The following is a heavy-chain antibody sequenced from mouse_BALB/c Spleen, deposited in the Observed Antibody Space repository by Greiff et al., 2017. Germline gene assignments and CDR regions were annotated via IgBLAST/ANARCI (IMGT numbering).Heavy chain of an antibody. D-gene: IGHD2-3*01. CDR3: ARDDGSFFDY. CDR2: ISSGGSYT. J-gene: IGHJ2*01. V-gene: IGHV5-6*01. Sequence: EVQVVESGGDLVKPGGSLKLSCAASGFTFSSYGMSWVRQTPDKRLEWVATISSGGSYTYYPDSVKGRFTISRDNAKNTLYLQMSSLKSEDTAMYYCARDDGSFFDYWGQGTTLTVSS. CDR1: GFTFSSYG.